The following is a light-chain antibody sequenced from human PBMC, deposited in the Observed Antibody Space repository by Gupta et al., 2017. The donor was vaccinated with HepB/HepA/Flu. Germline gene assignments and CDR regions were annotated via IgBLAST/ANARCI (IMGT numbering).Light chain of an antibody. CDR3: QQSYSTPRFT. J-gene: IGKJ3*01. Sequence: DIQMTQSPSSLSASVGDRVTITCRASQSISSYLNWYQQKPGKAPKLLIYAASSLQSGVPSRFSGSGSGTVFTLTISSLQPEDFATYYCQQSYSTPRFTFGPGTKVEIK. CDR2: AAS. CDR1: QSISSY. V-gene: IGKV1-39*01.